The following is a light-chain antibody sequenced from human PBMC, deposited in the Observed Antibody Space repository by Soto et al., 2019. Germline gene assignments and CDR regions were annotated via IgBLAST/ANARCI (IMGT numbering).Light chain of an antibody. CDR1: QSVSSSY. Sequence: EIVLTQSPGTLSLSPGERATLSCRASQSVSSSYLAWYQPKPGQAPRLLIYGASGRATGIPDRFSGSGSGTDFTLPISRLEPEDFAVYYCQQYGSSPLYTFGQGTKLEIK. CDR3: QQYGSSPLYT. V-gene: IGKV3-20*01. J-gene: IGKJ2*01. CDR2: GAS.